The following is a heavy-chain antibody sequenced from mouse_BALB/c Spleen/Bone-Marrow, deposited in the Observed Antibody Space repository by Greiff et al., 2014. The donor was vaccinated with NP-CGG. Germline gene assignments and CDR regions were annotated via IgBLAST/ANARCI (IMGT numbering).Heavy chain of an antibody. CDR3: TRRSLLSDYYALDY. J-gene: IGHJ4*01. V-gene: IGHV1S81*02. Sequence: QVQLQQSGAELVKPGASVKLSCKASGYTFTSFYMYWVKQRPGQGLEWIGDINPSNGGTNFNEKFRKKATLTVDTSSSTAYMEFSGLTSEDSAVYYCTRRSLLSDYYALDYWGQGTSVTVSS. CDR1: GYTFTSFY. D-gene: IGHD6-1*01. CDR2: INPSNGGT.